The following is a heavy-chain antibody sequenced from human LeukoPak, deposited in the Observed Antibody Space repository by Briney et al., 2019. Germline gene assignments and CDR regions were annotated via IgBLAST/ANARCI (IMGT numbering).Heavy chain of an antibody. CDR2: ISGSGGNT. CDR3: AKAGYRGSSVNYFDY. J-gene: IGHJ4*02. V-gene: IGHV3-23*01. D-gene: IGHD6-6*01. CDR1: GFTFSSYA. Sequence: LGGSLLLSCAPSGFTFSSYAMSWVRQAPGKGLEWLSAISGSGGNTYYADSVKGRFTISRDNSQNTLSLQMNSLRAEDTAVYFCAKAGYRGSSVNYFDYWGQGTLVTVSS.